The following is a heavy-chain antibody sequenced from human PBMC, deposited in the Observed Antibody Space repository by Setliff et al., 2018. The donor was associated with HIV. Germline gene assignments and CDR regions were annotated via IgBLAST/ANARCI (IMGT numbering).Heavy chain of an antibody. CDR2: ISYDGSKK. CDR3: ASIELAAMVPVDY. D-gene: IGHD5-18*01. Sequence: PGGSLRLSCAASGFTFSRYGMHWVRQAPGKGLEWVAFISYDGSKKYDADFVKGRFTISRDGSKNMIFMQMNSLRVDDTAVYYCASIELAAMVPVDYWGQGTLVTVSS. CDR1: GFTFSRYG. V-gene: IGHV3-30*04. J-gene: IGHJ4*02.